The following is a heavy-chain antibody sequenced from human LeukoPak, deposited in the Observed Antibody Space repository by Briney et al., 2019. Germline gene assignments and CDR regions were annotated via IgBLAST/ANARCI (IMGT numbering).Heavy chain of an antibody. J-gene: IGHJ4*02. Sequence: LSLTCTVSGGSISSSSYYWGWIRQPPGEGLEWVSYISSSGSTIYYADSVKGRFTISRDNAKNSLYLQMNSLRADDTAVYYCARDCVGYDCYWGQGTLVTVSS. V-gene: IGHV3-11*04. CDR1: GGSISSSSYY. CDR2: ISSSGSTI. D-gene: IGHD2-21*01. CDR3: ARDCVGYDCY.